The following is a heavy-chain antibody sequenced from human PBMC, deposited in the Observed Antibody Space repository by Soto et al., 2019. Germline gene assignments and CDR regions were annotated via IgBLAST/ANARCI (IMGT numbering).Heavy chain of an antibody. V-gene: IGHV3-15*01. J-gene: IGHJ3*02. CDR3: TTDIIAPRDAFDI. CDR2: IKSKTDGGTT. D-gene: IGHD3-10*01. CDR1: GFTFSNAW. Sequence: LGGSLRLSCAASGFTFSNAWMSWVRQAPGKGLEWVGRIKSKTDGGTTDYAAPVKGRFTISRDDSKNTLYLQMNSLKTEDTAVYYCTTDIIAPRDAFDIWGQGTMVTVSS.